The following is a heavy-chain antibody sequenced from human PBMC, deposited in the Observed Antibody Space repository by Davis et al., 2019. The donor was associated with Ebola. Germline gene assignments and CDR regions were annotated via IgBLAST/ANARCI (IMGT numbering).Heavy chain of an antibody. D-gene: IGHD1-26*01. CDR1: GFTFSGSA. Sequence: GGSLRLSCAASGFTFSGSAMHWVRQASGKGLEWVGRTRSKANSYATAYAASVKGRFTISRDDSKNTAYLQMNSLKTEDTAVYYCTSTGIVGATFADYWGQGTLVTVSS. CDR3: TSTGIVGATFADY. J-gene: IGHJ4*02. CDR2: TRSKANSYAT. V-gene: IGHV3-73*01.